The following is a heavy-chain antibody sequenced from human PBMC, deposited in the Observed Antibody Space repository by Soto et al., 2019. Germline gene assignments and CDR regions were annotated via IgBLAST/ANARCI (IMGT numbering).Heavy chain of an antibody. CDR1: GYTFTTYW. V-gene: IGHV5-51*01. Sequence: EVQLVQSGAEVKKPGESLRISCKGSGYTFTTYWIGWVRQMPGKGLEWMGIIYPSDSDTRYSPSFQGQVTISADKSISSAYLQWSSLTASDSAMYYCGRVCGTYFTSWGQGTVVTVAS. D-gene: IGHD2-8*01. J-gene: IGHJ4*02. CDR3: GRVCGTYFTS. CDR2: IYPSDSDT.